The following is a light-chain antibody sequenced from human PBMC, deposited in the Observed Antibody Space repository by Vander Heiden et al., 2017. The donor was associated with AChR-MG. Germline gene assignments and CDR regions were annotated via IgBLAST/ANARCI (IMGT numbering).Light chain of an antibody. Sequence: SSELPHAPAVSVAFGQPVRITCQGESLRPHSPNWFQQRPGEAPVLVIYGRDNRPSGITDRFSGSTSGNTASLTITGTQAEDEADYYCNSRDSSGDHWVFGGGTKLTVL. CDR3: NSRDSSGDHWV. J-gene: IGLJ3*02. V-gene: IGLV3-19*01. CDR1: SLRPHS. CDR2: GRD.